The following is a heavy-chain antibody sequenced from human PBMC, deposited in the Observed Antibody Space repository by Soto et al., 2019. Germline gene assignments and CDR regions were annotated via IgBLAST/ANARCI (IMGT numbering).Heavy chain of an antibody. J-gene: IGHJ5*02. D-gene: IGHD3-3*01. V-gene: IGHV4-31*03. Sequence: SETLSLTCTFSGCSISSGGYYWSWIRQHPGKGLEWIGYIYYSGSTYYNPSLKSRVTISVDTSKNQFSLKLSSVTAADTAVYYCARVLRFLEWLRWFDPWGQGTLVTVSS. CDR1: GCSISSGGYY. CDR2: IYYSGST. CDR3: ARVLRFLEWLRWFDP.